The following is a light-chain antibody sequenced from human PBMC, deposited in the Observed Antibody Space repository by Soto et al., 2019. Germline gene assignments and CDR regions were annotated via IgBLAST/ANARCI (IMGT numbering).Light chain of an antibody. CDR1: FNDVGGYNY. Sequence: QSALTQPPSASGSPGQSVTISCTGTFNDVGGYNYVSWFQHHPGKAPKLIIFEVSNRPSGISDRFSGFKSANTAYLTISGVQPEDEADYHCSSYTTIKTVVFGGGTKVTVL. CDR3: SSYTTIKTVV. CDR2: EVS. J-gene: IGLJ2*01. V-gene: IGLV2-14*01.